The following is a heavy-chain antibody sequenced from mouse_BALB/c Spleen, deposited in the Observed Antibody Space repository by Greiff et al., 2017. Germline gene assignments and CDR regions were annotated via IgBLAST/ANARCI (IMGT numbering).Heavy chain of an antibody. CDR3: AREDGNYPLFDY. J-gene: IGHJ2*01. V-gene: IGHV5-6-5*01. Sequence: EVKLVKSGGGLVKPGGSLKLSCAASGFTFSSYAMSWVRQTPEKRLEWVASISSGGSTYYPDSVKGRFTISRDNARNILYLQMSSLRSEDTAMYYCAREDGNYPLFDYWGQGTTLTVSS. D-gene: IGHD2-1*01. CDR1: GFTFSSYA. CDR2: ISSGGST.